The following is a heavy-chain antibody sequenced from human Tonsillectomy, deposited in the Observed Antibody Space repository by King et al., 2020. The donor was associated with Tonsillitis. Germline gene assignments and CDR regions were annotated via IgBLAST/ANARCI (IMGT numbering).Heavy chain of an antibody. J-gene: IGHJ4*02. Sequence: VQLQESGPGLVMPSETLSLTCTVSSASINNYYWSWFRQPPGKGLEWIGYIYFTGNTNYNPSLRSRVTISIDTSKTRFSLKIDSVTAEDTAVYYCARGPTYGDYNDWGQGTLVTVSS. V-gene: IGHV4-59*01. D-gene: IGHD4-17*01. CDR3: ARGPTYGDYND. CDR2: IYFTGNT. CDR1: SASINNYY.